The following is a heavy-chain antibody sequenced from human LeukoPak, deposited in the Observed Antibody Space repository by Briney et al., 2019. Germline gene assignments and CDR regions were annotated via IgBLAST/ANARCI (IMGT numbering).Heavy chain of an antibody. Sequence: SETLSLTCAVYGGSFSGYYWSWIRQPPGKGLEWIGYIYYSGSTNYNPSLKSRVTISVDTSKNQFSLKLSSVTAADTAVYYCARGVTMVRGVNSVWFDPWGQGTLVTVSS. CDR1: GGSFSGYY. CDR2: IYYSGST. V-gene: IGHV4-59*01. CDR3: ARGVTMVRGVNSVWFDP. J-gene: IGHJ5*02. D-gene: IGHD3-10*01.